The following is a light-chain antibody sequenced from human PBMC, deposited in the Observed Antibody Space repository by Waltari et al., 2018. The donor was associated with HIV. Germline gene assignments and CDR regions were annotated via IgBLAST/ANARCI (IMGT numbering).Light chain of an antibody. J-gene: IGLJ3*02. CDR2: DNN. CDR3: GTWDRSLSAAV. Sequence: QSVLTQPPSVSAAPEQKVTIPCSGSTSNIGNDYVSWYQHVPGAAPRLLIYDNNKRPSGIPDRFSGSRSGTSATLGITGLQTGDEAHYYCGTWDRSLSAAVFGGGTKLTVL. V-gene: IGLV1-51*01. CDR1: TSNIGNDY.